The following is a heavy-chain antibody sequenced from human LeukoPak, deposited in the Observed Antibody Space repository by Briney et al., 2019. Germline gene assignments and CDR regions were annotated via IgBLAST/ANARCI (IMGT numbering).Heavy chain of an antibody. CDR1: GYDFTSYW. J-gene: IGHJ4*02. CDR2: IYPGDSDT. Sequence: GESLKISCKGSGYDFTSYWIGWVRQTPGKGLELMGIIYPGDSDTRYSPSFQGQVTISADKSISAAYLQWSSLKASDTAMYYCARRTAAGSADYWGQGTLVTVSS. V-gene: IGHV5-51*01. D-gene: IGHD6-13*01. CDR3: ARRTAAGSADY.